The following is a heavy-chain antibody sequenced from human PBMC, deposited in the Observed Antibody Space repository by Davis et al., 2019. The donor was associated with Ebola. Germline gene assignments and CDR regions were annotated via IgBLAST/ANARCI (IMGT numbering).Heavy chain of an antibody. Sequence: AASVKVSCKASGGTFSSYAISWVRQAPGQRLEWMGWINAGNGNTKYSQKFQGRVTMTRNTSISTAYMELSSLRSEDTAVYYCARFVVYYYYYGMDVWGQGTTVTVSS. D-gene: IGHD2-15*01. CDR3: ARFVVYYYYYGMDV. CDR1: GGTFSSYA. J-gene: IGHJ6*02. V-gene: IGHV1-8*02. CDR2: INAGNGNT.